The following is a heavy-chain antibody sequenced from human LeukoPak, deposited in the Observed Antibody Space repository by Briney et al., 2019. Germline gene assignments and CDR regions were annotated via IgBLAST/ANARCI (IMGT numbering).Heavy chain of an antibody. J-gene: IGHJ3*02. D-gene: IGHD4-17*01. V-gene: IGHV3-9*01. CDR2: ISWNSGSI. CDR1: GFTFDDYA. Sequence: GRSLRLSCAASGFTFDDYAMHWVRQAPGEGLEWVSGISWNSGSIGYADSVKGRFTISRDNAKNSLYLQMNSLRAEDTALYYCAKDLLPSTTWDAFDIWGQGTMVTVSS. CDR3: AKDLLPSTTWDAFDI.